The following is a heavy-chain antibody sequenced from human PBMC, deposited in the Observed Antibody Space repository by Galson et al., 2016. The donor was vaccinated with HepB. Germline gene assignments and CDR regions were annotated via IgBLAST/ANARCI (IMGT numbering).Heavy chain of an antibody. Sequence: SETLSLTCTISGGSIRNYFWSWIRQPPGKGLEWIGYIAYNGRINYNPSLKSRVIISMDTSKNYFSLRLSSVAAADTAVYYCARQTTFGVVTYFDLWGQGTLVTVSS. CDR1: GGSIRNYF. CDR2: IAYNGRI. J-gene: IGHJ4*02. D-gene: IGHD3-3*01. V-gene: IGHV4-59*01. CDR3: ARQTTFGVVTYFDL.